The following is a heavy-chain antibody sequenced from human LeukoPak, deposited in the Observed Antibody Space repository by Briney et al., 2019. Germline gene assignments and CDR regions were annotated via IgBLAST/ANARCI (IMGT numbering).Heavy chain of an antibody. V-gene: IGHV3-7*01. CDR1: GFTFSTYW. CDR2: IKQDGSDK. Sequence: RGSLRLSCAASGFTFSTYWMSRVRQAPGKGLEWVANIKQDGSDKFYVDSVKGRFTISRDNAKNSMYLQMNSLRAEDTAVYYCARVLPVASRDYWGQGTLVTVSS. D-gene: IGHD2-2*01. J-gene: IGHJ4*02. CDR3: ARVLPVASRDY.